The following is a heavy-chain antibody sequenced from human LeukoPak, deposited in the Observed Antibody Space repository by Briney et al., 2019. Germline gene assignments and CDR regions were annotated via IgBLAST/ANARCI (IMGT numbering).Heavy chain of an antibody. J-gene: IGHJ4*02. CDR2: ISGSGGNT. V-gene: IGHV3-23*01. CDR1: GVTFEDYY. CDR3: ARDRTFYGTGSYCDY. D-gene: IGHD3-10*01. Sequence: PGGSLRLSCTGSGVTFEDYYLSWIRQAPGKGLEWVSGISGSGGNTYYADSVKGRFTISRDNSKNTLYLQMNSVRGDDAAVYYCARDRTFYGTGSYCDYWGQGALVTVSS.